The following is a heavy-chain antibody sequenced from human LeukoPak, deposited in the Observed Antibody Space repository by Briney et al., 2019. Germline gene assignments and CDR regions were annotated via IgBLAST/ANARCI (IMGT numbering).Heavy chain of an antibody. Sequence: ASVKVSCKASGYTFTGYYMHWVRQAPGQGLEWMGWINPNSGGTNYAQKFQGRVTMTRDTSISTAYMELSRLRSDDTAVYYCARAPNRYYYYYMDVWGKGTTVTVSS. CDR3: ARAPNRYYYYYMDV. CDR1: GYTFTGYY. J-gene: IGHJ6*03. D-gene: IGHD2-8*01. V-gene: IGHV1-2*02. CDR2: INPNSGGT.